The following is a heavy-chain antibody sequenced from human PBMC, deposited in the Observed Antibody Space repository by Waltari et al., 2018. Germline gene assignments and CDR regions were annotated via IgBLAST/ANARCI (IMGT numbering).Heavy chain of an antibody. V-gene: IGHV3-48*04. CDR2: LTSDTNTI. CDR1: GFTFSIYS. CDR3: ARSTEGRFDY. J-gene: IGHJ4*02. Sequence: EVQLVESGGGLVQPGGSLRLSCVASGFTFSIYSMHWVRQVPGKGLEWVAYLTSDTNTISYGDSVKGRFTISRDNAKNSLYLQMNSLRGEDTAVYYCARSTEGRFDYWGQGTLVTVSS. D-gene: IGHD1-1*01.